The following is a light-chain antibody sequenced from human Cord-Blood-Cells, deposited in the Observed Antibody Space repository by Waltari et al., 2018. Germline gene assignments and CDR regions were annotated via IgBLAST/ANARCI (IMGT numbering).Light chain of an antibody. CDR3: SIYTSSSTVVDV. CDR1: SSDVGGYNY. CDR2: DVS. J-gene: IGLJ1*01. V-gene: IGLV2-14*03. Sequence: QSALTQPPSASGSPGQTITIPCTGTSSDVGGYNYVSWYQHHAGKVPTRMIYDVSNRPWRVPKRFCGSESGNQTSLTNCGSRAEYETDYYCSIYTSSSTVVDVYGSGTRVTVL.